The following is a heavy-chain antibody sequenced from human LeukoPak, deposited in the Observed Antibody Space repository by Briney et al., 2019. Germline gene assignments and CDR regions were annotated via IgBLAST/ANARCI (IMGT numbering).Heavy chain of an antibody. CDR3: ARGGSGTFWGFYDY. J-gene: IGHJ4*02. CDR2: IVLMLGTT. D-gene: IGHD1-7*01. CDR1: GGTFSSFA. Sequence: SVKVSCKASGGTFSSFALNWVRQAPGQGLEWMGGIVLMLGTTNYAQRFQGRVTITTDESTSTGYMELSSLRSDDTAVYYCARGGSGTFWGFYDYWGQGSLVIVSS. V-gene: IGHV1-69*05.